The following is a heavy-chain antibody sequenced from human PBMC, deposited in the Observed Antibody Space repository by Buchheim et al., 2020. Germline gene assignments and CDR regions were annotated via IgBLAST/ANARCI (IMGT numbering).Heavy chain of an antibody. CDR1: GFTFSSYE. V-gene: IGHV3-48*03. CDR3: ARSFRGWNFDY. Sequence: EVQLVESGGGLVQPGGSLRLSCAASGFTFSSYEMNWVRQDPGKGLEWVAYISSSGSTIYYADSVKGRFNIPRDNAKNSMYLQMNSLRAEDTAVYYCARSFRGWNFDYWGQGTL. J-gene: IGHJ4*02. CDR2: ISSSGSTI. D-gene: IGHD6-19*01.